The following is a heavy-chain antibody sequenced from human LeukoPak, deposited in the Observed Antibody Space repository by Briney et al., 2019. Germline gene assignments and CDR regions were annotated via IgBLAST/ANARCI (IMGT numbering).Heavy chain of an antibody. D-gene: IGHD3-22*01. CDR1: GYTFTSYG. J-gene: IGHJ4*02. V-gene: IGHV1-18*01. CDR2: ISAYNGNT. Sequence: ASVKVSCKASGYTFTSYGISWVRQAPGQGLEWMGWISAYNGNTNYAQKLQGRVTMTTDTSTSTAYMELRSLRSDDTAVYYCARGRYYDSSGPLDFDYWGQGTLATVSS. CDR3: ARGRYYDSSGPLDFDY.